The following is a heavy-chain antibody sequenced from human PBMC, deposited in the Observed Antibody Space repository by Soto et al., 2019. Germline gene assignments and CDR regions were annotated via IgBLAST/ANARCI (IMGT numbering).Heavy chain of an antibody. CDR1: GYTFTSYA. CDR2: INAGNGNT. D-gene: IGHD4-4*01. V-gene: IGHV1-3*01. J-gene: IGHJ4*02. Sequence: ASVKVSCKASGYTFTSYAMHWVRQAPGQRLEWMGWINAGNGNTKYSQKFQGRVTITRDTSASTAYMELSSLRSEDTAVYYCARDGGVYDYSPFDYWGQGTLVTVSS. CDR3: ARDGGVYDYSPFDY.